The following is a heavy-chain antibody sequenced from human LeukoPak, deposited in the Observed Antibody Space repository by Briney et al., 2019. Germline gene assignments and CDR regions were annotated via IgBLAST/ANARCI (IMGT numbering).Heavy chain of an antibody. CDR3: AGMTVWNNLDY. J-gene: IGHJ4*02. V-gene: IGHV4-59*01. CDR1: GGSISGYY. D-gene: IGHD1/OR15-1a*01. CDR2: INYSGCT. Sequence: SETLSLTCTVSGGSISGYYWSWIRQPPGKRLEWIGYINYSGCTNYNPSLKSRVTISVDTSKNQLYLKLTSVSAADTAVYYCAGMTVWNNLDYWGQGTLVNVSS.